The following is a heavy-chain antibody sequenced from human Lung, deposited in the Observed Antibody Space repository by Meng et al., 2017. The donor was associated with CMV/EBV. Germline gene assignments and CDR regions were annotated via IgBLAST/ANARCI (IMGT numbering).Heavy chain of an antibody. D-gene: IGHD3-22*01. CDR2: ISVYTGNA. Sequence: QIQLVQSGPEVKTPGASVTVSCRASGYTFTSFGIIWVRQAPGQGPVWMGWISVYTGNAHYAQNFQGRVTMTTDTSTSTAYMELRSLRSDDTAVYYCARVRDYNSSGYYLYYFDYWGQGTLVTVSS. CDR3: ARVRDYNSSGYYLYYFDY. V-gene: IGHV1-18*01. CDR1: GYTFTSFG. J-gene: IGHJ4*02.